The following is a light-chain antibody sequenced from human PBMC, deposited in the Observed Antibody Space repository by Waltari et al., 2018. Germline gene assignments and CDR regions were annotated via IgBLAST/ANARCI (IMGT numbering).Light chain of an antibody. CDR2: GAS. CDR1: QSVNSRY. V-gene: IGKV3-20*01. J-gene: IGKJ3*01. Sequence: DIVLTQSPGTLSLSPGERATLSCRASQSVNSRYLAWYQQKSGQAPRLLIHGASSRATGIPDRFNGSGSGTDFTLTISRLEPEDFAVYYCQQYGSSPPTGFGPGTKLDIK. CDR3: QQYGSSPPTG.